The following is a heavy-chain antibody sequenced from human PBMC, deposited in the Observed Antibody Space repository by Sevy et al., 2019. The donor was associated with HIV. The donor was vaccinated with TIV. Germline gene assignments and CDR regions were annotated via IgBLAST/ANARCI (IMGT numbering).Heavy chain of an antibody. CDR1: GASISSSY. J-gene: IGHJ4*02. D-gene: IGHD1-7*01. CDR3: AGDVTGTTFDF. CDR2: VSYTGNS. Sequence: TLSLTCSVSGASISSSYWSWVRQPPGKGLEWIGYVSYTGNSKYNPSLKSRVIISLATSKNRFSLRLRSVTAADTAVYYCAGDVTGTTFDFWGRGTLVTVSS. V-gene: IGHV4-59*01.